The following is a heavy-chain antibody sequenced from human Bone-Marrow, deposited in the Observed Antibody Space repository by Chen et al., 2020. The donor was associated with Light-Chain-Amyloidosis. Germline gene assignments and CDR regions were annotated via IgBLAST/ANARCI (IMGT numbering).Heavy chain of an antibody. V-gene: IGHV3-49*04. J-gene: IGHJ5*02. CDR1: GFTFGDYA. CDR3: TRDVPSKARFLEWVGFDP. D-gene: IGHD3-3*01. CDR2: IRSKAYGGTT. Sequence: EVQLVESGGGLVQPGRSLRLSCTASGFTFGDYAMSWVRQAPGKGLEWVGFIRSKAYGGTTEYAASVKGRCTISRDDSKSIAYLQMNSLKTEDTAVYYCTRDVPSKARFLEWVGFDPWGQGTLVTVSS.